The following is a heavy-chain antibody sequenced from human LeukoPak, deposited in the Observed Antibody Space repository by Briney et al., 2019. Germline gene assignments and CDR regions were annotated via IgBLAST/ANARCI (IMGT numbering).Heavy chain of an antibody. CDR1: GGSITSSSYY. CDR2: IYYSGST. CDR3: ASTNTFGFDP. D-gene: IGHD2-2*02. Sequence: SETLSLTCTVSGGSITSSSYYWGWIRQPPGKGLEWIGSIYYSGSTYYNPSLKSRVTISVDTSKNQFSLKLSSVTAADTAVYYCASTNTFGFDPWGQGTLVTVSS. V-gene: IGHV4-39*07. J-gene: IGHJ5*02.